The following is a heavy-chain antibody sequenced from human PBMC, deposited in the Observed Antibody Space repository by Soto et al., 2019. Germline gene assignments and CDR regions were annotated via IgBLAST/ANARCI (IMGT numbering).Heavy chain of an antibody. Sequence: QVQLVESGGGVVQPGRSLRLSCAASGFTFSSYAMHWVRQAPGKGLEWVAVISYDGSNKYYADSVKGRFTISRDNSKNPLYLQMSSLRAEDTAVYYCARDRLAGYYYYGMDVWGQGTTVTVSS. D-gene: IGHD6-25*01. CDR3: ARDRLAGYYYYGMDV. V-gene: IGHV3-30-3*01. CDR2: ISYDGSNK. CDR1: GFTFSSYA. J-gene: IGHJ6*02.